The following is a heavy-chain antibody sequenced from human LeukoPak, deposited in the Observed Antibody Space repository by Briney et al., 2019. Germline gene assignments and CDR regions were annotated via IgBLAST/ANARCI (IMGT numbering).Heavy chain of an antibody. CDR1: GFRFSDYY. V-gene: IGHV3-11*01. Sequence: GGSLRLSCAATGFRFSDYYMSWIRQAPGKGLEWVAYISSTGNSIFYADSEKGRFTISRDHAKNSLSLQLNSLRAEDTAVYYCAKGGIRYGYWFDHWGQGTLVTVSS. CDR3: AKGGIRYGYWFDH. CDR2: ISSTGNSI. D-gene: IGHD3-10*01. J-gene: IGHJ5*02.